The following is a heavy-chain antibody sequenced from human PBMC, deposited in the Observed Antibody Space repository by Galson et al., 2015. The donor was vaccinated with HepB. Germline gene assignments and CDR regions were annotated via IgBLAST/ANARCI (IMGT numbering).Heavy chain of an antibody. CDR1: GYKFTSYH. J-gene: IGHJ6*02. V-gene: IGHV1-46*01. CDR2: INPSGGST. D-gene: IGHD4-11*01. Sequence: SVKVSCKASGYKFTSYHMHWVRQAPGQGLEWMGIINPSGGSTDYAQKFRGRLTMTRDTSTSTVFMELSSLRSEDTAVYYCAKGGSNYDGYYYGMDVWGQGTTVTVSS. CDR3: AKGGSNYDGYYYGMDV.